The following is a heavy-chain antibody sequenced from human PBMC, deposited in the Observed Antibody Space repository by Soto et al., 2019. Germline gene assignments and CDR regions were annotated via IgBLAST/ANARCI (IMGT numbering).Heavy chain of an antibody. V-gene: IGHV4-39*07. D-gene: IGHD7-27*01. CDR2: INHSGST. Sequence: SETLSLTCTVSGDSISSSSYYWGWIRQPPGQGLEWIGEINHSGSTNYNPSLKSRVTISVDTSKNQFSLKLSSVTAADTAVYYCARGRNWGSSFDIWGQGTMVTVSS. J-gene: IGHJ3*02. CDR1: GDSISSSSYY. CDR3: ARGRNWGSSFDI.